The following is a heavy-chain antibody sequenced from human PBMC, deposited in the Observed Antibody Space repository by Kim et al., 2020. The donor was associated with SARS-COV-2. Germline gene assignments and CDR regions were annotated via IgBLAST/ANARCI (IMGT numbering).Heavy chain of an antibody. Sequence: LKSRITISVDTSKNQFALKLSSVTAADTAVYYCAKFHTVGQYYYYYYMDVWGKGTTVTVSS. CDR3: AKFHTVGQYYYYYYMDV. V-gene: IGHV4-59*01. J-gene: IGHJ6*03. D-gene: IGHD4-17*01.